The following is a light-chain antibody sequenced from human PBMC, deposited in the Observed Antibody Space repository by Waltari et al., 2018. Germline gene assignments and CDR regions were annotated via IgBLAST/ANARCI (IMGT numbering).Light chain of an antibody. V-gene: IGLV2-14*01. J-gene: IGLJ2*01. CDR3: SSYTGGSTLLV. CDR1: TSDIGSHDS. CDR2: EGT. Sequence: QSALTQPASVSGSPGQSIPISCTGTTSDIGSHDSVSWYQQPPGKAPKLLIYEGTNRPSGVSTRFSGTKSGSTASLTISGLQANDEAHYYCSSYTGGSTLLVFGGGTDLTVL.